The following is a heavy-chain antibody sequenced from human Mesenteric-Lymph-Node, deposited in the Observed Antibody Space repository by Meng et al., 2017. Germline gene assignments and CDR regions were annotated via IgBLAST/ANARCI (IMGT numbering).Heavy chain of an antibody. J-gene: IGHJ4*02. CDR2: INLNSGDT. CDR3: VRDELEQWRVGGDY. Sequence: ASVKVSCKASGYTFTSYGISWVRQAPGQGLEWMGRINLNSGDTKYAQKFQGRVTMTRDTSISTAYMDLGSLTFDDTAVYYCVRDELEQWRVGGDYWGQGTLVTVSS. V-gene: IGHV1-2*06. CDR1: GYTFTSYG. D-gene: IGHD6-19*01.